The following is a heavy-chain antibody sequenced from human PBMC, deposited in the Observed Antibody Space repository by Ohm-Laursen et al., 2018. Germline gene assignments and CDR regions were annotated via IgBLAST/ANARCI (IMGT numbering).Heavy chain of an antibody. V-gene: IGHV3-23*01. CDR2: ISGNAVRT. D-gene: IGHD6-19*01. CDR3: AKGPFIAVAGSNYFFDY. Sequence: LRLSCTASGFTFISYAMSWVRQAPGKGLEWVSSISGNAVRTYDADSVKGRFSISRDNSKNTLDLQMNSLRAEDTAVYYCAKGPFIAVAGSNYFFDYWGQGTLVTVSS. J-gene: IGHJ4*02. CDR1: GFTFISYA.